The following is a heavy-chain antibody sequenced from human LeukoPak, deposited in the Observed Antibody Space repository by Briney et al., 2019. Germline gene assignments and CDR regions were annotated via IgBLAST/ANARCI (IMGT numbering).Heavy chain of an antibody. Sequence: GASLKISCKGSGYSFTSYWIGWVRQMPGKGLEWMGIIYPGDSDTRYSPSFQGQVTISADKSISTAYLQWSSLKASDTAMYYCARTKHTYYYDSSGYYYRSGFDYWGQGTLVTVSS. D-gene: IGHD3-22*01. CDR1: GYSFTSYW. CDR2: IYPGDSDT. V-gene: IGHV5-51*01. CDR3: ARTKHTYYYDSSGYYYRSGFDY. J-gene: IGHJ4*02.